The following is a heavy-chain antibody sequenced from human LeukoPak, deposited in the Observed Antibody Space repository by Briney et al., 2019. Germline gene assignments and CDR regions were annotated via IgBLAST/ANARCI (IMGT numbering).Heavy chain of an antibody. CDR2: IWYDGSNK. Sequence: GGSLRLSCAASGFTFSSYAMHWVRQAPGKGLEWVAVIWYDGSNKYYADSVKGRFTISRDNSKNTLYLQMNSLRAEDTAVYYCARDSVFFGSSWYWYYYYGMDVWGQGTTVTVSS. V-gene: IGHV3-33*08. CDR1: GFTFSSYA. D-gene: IGHD6-13*01. CDR3: ARDSVFFGSSWYWYYYYGMDV. J-gene: IGHJ6*02.